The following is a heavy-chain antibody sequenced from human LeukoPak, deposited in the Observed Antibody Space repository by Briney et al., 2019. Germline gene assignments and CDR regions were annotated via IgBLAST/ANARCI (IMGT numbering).Heavy chain of an antibody. CDR1: GGSFSGYY. CDR3: ARRRGFSGSYYYYYYYMDV. J-gene: IGHJ6*03. V-gene: IGHV4-34*01. D-gene: IGHD1-26*01. Sequence: SETLSLTCAVYGGSFSGYYWSWIRQPPGKGLEWIGEINHSGSTNYNPSLKGRVTISVDTSKNQFSLKLSSVTAADTAVYYCARRRGFSGSYYYYYYYMDVWGKGTTVTISS. CDR2: INHSGST.